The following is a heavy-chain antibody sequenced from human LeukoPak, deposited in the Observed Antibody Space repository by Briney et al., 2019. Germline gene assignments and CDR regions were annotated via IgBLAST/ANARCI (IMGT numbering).Heavy chain of an antibody. J-gene: IGHJ4*02. D-gene: IGHD2-8*01. V-gene: IGHV4-34*01. Sequence: PSETLSLTCAVYGGSFSGYYWSWIRQPPGKGLEWIGEINHSGSSDYNPSLKSRVTISVDKSKNQFSLKLSSVTAADTAVYYCARDLMGFEDYWGQGTLVTVSS. CDR1: GGSFSGYY. CDR2: INHSGSS. CDR3: ARDLMGFEDY.